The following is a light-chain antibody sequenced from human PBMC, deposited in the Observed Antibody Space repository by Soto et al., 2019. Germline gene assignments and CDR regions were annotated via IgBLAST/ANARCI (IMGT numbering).Light chain of an antibody. J-gene: IGKJ2*01. Sequence: DIQMTQSPSTLSASVGDRVTITCRASQTISSWLAWYQQIPGKAPKLLIYKASSLESGVPSRFSGSGSGTEFTLTISSLQPDDFASYYCQQYNSYPYTFGQGTKLEIK. CDR3: QQYNSYPYT. CDR1: QTISSW. CDR2: KAS. V-gene: IGKV1-5*03.